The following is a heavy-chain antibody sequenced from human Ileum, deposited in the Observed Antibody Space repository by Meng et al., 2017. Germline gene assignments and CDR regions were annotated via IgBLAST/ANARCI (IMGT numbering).Heavy chain of an antibody. V-gene: IGHV4-34*01. J-gene: IGHJ5*02. Sequence: QAQLQQWGAGLLKPSETLSLTCGVYGGSFSGYYWSWIRQPPGKGLEWIGEIDHSGGTNYNPSLKNRVTISVDTSNNRFSLKLSSVKAADTALYFCARRVGATPYAYNWLDPWGQGTLVTVPS. D-gene: IGHD1-26*01. CDR2: IDHSGGT. CDR3: ARRVGATPYAYNWLDP. CDR1: GGSFSGYY.